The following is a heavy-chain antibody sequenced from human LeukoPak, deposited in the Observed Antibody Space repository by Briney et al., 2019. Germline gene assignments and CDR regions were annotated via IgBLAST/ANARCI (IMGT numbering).Heavy chain of an antibody. CDR2: ISYDGSNK. V-gene: IGHV3-30*03. CDR3: ARRLGRGMDV. CDR1: GFTFSSYG. Sequence: GGSLRLSCAASGFTFSSYGMHWVRQAPGKGLEWVAVISYDGSNKYYPDSVKGRFTISRDNSQNTLYLQMNSLRAEDTIVDYCARRLGRGMDVWGQGTTVTVSS. J-gene: IGHJ6*02. D-gene: IGHD1-26*01.